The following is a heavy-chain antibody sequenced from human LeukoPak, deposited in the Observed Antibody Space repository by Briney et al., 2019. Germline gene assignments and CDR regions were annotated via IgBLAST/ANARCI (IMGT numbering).Heavy chain of an antibody. CDR2: INPNSGGT. V-gene: IGHV1-2*02. D-gene: IGHD3-22*01. Sequence: ASVKVSCKASGYTFTGYYMHWVRQAPGQGLEWMGWINPNSGGTNYAQKFQGRVTMTRDTSISTAYMELSSLRSEDTAVYYCARSRTTYYYDSSGYWDYWGQGTLVTVSS. CDR1: GYTFTGYY. J-gene: IGHJ4*02. CDR3: ARSRTTYYYDSSGYWDY.